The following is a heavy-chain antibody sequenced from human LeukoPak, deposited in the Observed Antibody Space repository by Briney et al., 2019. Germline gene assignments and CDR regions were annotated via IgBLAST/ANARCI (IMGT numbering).Heavy chain of an antibody. CDR3: ARGEGYCSSTSCNYWFDP. D-gene: IGHD2-2*01. J-gene: IGHJ5*02. CDR1: GFTFSSYD. V-gene: IGHV3-13*04. CDR2: IGTAGDT. Sequence: GGSLILSCAASGFTFSSYDMHWVRQATGKGLEWVSAIGTAGDTYYPGSVKGRFTISRENAKNSLYLQMNSLRAGDTAVYYCARGEGYCSSTSCNYWFDPWGQGTLVTVSS.